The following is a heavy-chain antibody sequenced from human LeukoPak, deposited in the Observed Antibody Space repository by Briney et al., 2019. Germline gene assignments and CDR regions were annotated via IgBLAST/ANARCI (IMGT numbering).Heavy chain of an antibody. CDR3: ASRDQNLFDY. Sequence: KVSRKASGYTFTSYWIGWVRQMPGKGLEWMGIIYPGDSDTRYSPSFQGQVTISADKSISTAYLQWSSLKASDTAMYYCASRDQNLFDYWGQGTLVTVSS. CDR2: IYPGDSDT. V-gene: IGHV5-51*01. CDR1: GYTFTSYW. J-gene: IGHJ4*02.